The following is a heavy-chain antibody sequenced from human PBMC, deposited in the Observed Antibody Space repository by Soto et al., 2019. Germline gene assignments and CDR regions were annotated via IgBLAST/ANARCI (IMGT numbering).Heavy chain of an antibody. V-gene: IGHV3-33*01. Sequence: QVQLVESGGGVVQPGRSLRLSCAASGFTFSSYGMHWVRQAPGKGLAWVAVIWYDGSNKYYADSVKGRFTISRDNSKNTLYLQMNSLRAEDTAVYYCARDGRYDYIWGSYRYVDYWGQGTLVTFSS. CDR1: GFTFSSYG. J-gene: IGHJ4*02. CDR3: ARDGRYDYIWGSYRYVDY. D-gene: IGHD3-16*02. CDR2: IWYDGSNK.